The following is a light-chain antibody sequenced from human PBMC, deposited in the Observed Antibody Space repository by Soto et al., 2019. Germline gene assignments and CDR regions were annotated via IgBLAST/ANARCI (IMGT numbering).Light chain of an antibody. J-gene: IGKJ1*01. V-gene: IGKV1-5*01. Sequence: DIQMTQSPSTLSASVGDRVTITCRASQTISRSLAWYQQKPGKAPKLLIYDASFLQRGVPSRFSGSGSGTDFTLTISSLQPDDFATYWCQQYNSYPGAFGQGTTVEI. CDR1: QTISRS. CDR3: QQYNSYPGA. CDR2: DAS.